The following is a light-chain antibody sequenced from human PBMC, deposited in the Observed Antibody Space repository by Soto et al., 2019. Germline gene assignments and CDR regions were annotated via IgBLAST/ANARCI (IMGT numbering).Light chain of an antibody. CDR1: SSDVGGYSD. CDR3: SSYTSSSTRV. Sequence: QSALTQPASVSGSPGQSITIYCTGTSSDVGGYSDVSWYQQHPGKAPKLMIYEVSNRPSGVSNRFSGSKSGNTASLTISGLQAEDEADYYCSSYTSSSTRVFGGGTKLTVL. J-gene: IGLJ3*02. V-gene: IGLV2-14*01. CDR2: EVS.